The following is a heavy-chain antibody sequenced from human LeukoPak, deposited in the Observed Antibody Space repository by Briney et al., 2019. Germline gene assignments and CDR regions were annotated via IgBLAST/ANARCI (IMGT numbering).Heavy chain of an antibody. CDR2: ITTSSSYI. D-gene: IGHD3-10*01. V-gene: IGHV3-21*01. J-gene: IGHJ3*02. CDR3: ARDYYGYYAFDI. Sequence: GGSLRLSCAASGFIFSDYIMTWVRQAPGKGLEWVSSITTSSSYIYYADSVKGRSTISRDNGKNSLYLQMNSLRAEDTAVYYCARDYYGYYAFDIWGQGTMVTVSS. CDR1: GFIFSDYI.